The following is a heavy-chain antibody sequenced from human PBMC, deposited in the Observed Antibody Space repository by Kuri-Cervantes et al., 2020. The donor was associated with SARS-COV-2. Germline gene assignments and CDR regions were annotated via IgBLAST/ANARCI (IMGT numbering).Heavy chain of an antibody. CDR1: GGSISSGDYY. CDR3: ARDAGGGNGEDYYYYYMDV. D-gene: IGHD4-23*01. CDR2: IYYSGST. V-gene: IGHV4-30-4*08. J-gene: IGHJ6*03. Sequence: SCTVSGGSISSGDYYWSWIRQPPGKGLEWIGYIYYSGSTYYNPSLKSRVTISVDTSKNQFSLKLSSVTAADTAVYYCARDAGGGNGEDYYYYYMDVWGKGTTVTVSS.